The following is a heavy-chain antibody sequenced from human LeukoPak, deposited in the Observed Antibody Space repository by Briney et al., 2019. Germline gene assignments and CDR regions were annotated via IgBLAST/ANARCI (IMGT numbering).Heavy chain of an antibody. V-gene: IGHV3-21*01. Sequence: TTGGSLRLSCAASGFTFSSYTMNWVRQAPGEGLEWVSSISSSSSYIYYADSVKGRFTISRDNAKNSLFLQMNSLRAEDTAVYYCASRGGTRLYYYYMDVWGKGTTVTISS. J-gene: IGHJ6*03. CDR2: ISSSSSYI. D-gene: IGHD2-15*01. CDR3: ASRGGTRLYYYYMDV. CDR1: GFTFSSYT.